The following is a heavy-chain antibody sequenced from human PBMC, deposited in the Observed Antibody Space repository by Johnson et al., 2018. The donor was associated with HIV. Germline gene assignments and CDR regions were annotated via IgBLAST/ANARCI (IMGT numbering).Heavy chain of an antibody. CDR3: TGRTGYYGSGSPDDAFDI. CDR1: GFTFSNAW. D-gene: IGHD3-10*01. Sequence: VQLVESGGGLVKPGGSLRLSCAASGFTFSNAWMSWVRQAPGKGLEWVGRIKSKTDGGTTDYAAPVKGRFTISRDDSKNTLYLQMNSLKTEDTAVYYCTGRTGYYGSGSPDDAFDIWGQGTMVTVSS. V-gene: IGHV3-15*01. J-gene: IGHJ3*02. CDR2: IKSKTDGGTT.